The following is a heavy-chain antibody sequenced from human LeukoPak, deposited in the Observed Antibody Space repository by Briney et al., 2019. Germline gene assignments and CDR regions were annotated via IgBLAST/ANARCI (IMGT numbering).Heavy chain of an antibody. CDR3: ARVGYQLLSNWFDP. Sequence: ASVKVSCKASGYTFTGYYMHWVRQAPGQGLEWMGRINPNSGGANYAQKFQGRVTMTRDTSISTAYMELSRLRSDDTAVYYCARVGYQLLSNWFDPWGQGTLVTVSS. D-gene: IGHD2-2*01. V-gene: IGHV1-2*06. CDR2: INPNSGGA. CDR1: GYTFTGYY. J-gene: IGHJ5*02.